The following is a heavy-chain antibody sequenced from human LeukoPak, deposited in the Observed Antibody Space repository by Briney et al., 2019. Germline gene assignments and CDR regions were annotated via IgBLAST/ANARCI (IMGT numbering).Heavy chain of an antibody. CDR2: IYSSGSYI. CDR1: GFTFSTYT. D-gene: IGHD4-17*01. Sequence: GGSLRLSCAASGFTFSTYTMNWDRRAPGKGLEWVSSIYSSGSYIYYADSVQGRFTISRDNAKNSLYLQMNSLRAEDTALYYCARDRTTVSSPLDYWGQGTLVIVSS. CDR3: ARDRTTVSSPLDY. J-gene: IGHJ4*02. V-gene: IGHV3-21*01.